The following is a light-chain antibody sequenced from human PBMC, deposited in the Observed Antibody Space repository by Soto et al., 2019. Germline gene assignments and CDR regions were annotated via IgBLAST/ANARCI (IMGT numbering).Light chain of an antibody. J-gene: IGKJ1*01. CDR3: QKYDTAPQT. CDR2: AAS. CDR1: QGIIDY. Sequence: DIQMTQSPSSLSASVGDTVTITCRASQGIIDYLAWYQQRPGKVPKLLIYAASTLQTGVPSRFSGSGAGTDFTLTIISLQPEDVATYYCQKYDTAPQTFGQGTRVEIK. V-gene: IGKV1-27*01.